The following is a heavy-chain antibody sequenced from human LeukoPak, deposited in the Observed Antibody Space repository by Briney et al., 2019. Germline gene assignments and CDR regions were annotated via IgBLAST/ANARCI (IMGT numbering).Heavy chain of an antibody. CDR2: IYYSGST. J-gene: IGHJ4*02. D-gene: IGHD7-27*01. Sequence: SETLSLTCTVSGGSISSSSYYWGWIRQPPGKGLEWIGSIYYSGSTYYNPSLKSRVTISVDTSKNQFSLKLSSVTAADTAVYYCARVATGDGPYFDYWGQGTLVTVSS. CDR3: ARVATGDGPYFDY. CDR1: GGSISSSSYY. V-gene: IGHV4-39*07.